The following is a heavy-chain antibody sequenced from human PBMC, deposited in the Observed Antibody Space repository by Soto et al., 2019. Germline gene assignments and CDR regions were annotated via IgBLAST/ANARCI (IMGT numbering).Heavy chain of an antibody. CDR3: ARVARVGVATISGAFDI. D-gene: IGHD5-12*01. CDR1: GGSVSSGSYY. J-gene: IGHJ3*02. Sequence: SETLSLTCTVSGGSVSSGSYYWSWIRQPPGKGLEWIGYIYYSGSTNYNPSLKSRVTISVDTSKNQFSLKLSSVTAADTAVYYCARVARVGVATISGAFDIWGQGTMVTVSS. V-gene: IGHV4-61*01. CDR2: IYYSGST.